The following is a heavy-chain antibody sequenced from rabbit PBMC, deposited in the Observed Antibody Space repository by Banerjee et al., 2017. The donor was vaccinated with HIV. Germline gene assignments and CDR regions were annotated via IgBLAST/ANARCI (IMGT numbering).Heavy chain of an antibody. CDR1: GFSFSSTYY. Sequence: QSLEESGGDLVKPGASLTLTCTASGFSFSSTYYMCWVRQAPGKGLEWIACIYTGSGNTYYASWAKGRFTISKTSSTTVTLQMTSLTAADTATYFCARGDADYDTYGGFDPWGPGTLVTVS. CDR3: ARGDADYDTYGGFDP. V-gene: IGHV1S40*01. J-gene: IGHJ2*01. D-gene: IGHD2-1*01. CDR2: IYTGSGNT.